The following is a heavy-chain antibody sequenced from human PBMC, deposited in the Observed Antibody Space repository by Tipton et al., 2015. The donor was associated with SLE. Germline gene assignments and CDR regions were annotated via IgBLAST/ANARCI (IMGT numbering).Heavy chain of an antibody. CDR2: INHSGST. CDR3: ARETKWLRHFDY. Sequence: TLSLTCAVYGGSFSAYYWSWIRQPPGKGLEWIGEINHSGSTNYNPSLKSRVTISVDTSKNQFSLKLSSVTAADTAVYYCARETKWLRHFDYWGQGTLVTVSS. J-gene: IGHJ4*02. CDR1: GGSFSAYY. V-gene: IGHV4-34*01. D-gene: IGHD5-12*01.